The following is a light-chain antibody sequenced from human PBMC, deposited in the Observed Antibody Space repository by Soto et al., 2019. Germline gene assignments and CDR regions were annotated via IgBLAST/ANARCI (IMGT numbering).Light chain of an antibody. CDR3: QQYLSFPKT. Sequence: DSQMTQSPPTLPAFVGDTVTITCRASQSVSSWLAWYQQKPGTAPNLLIYDASSLASGVPSRFSGSGSGTKSTLTIRSLQPDDFATYYCQQYLSFPKTFGQGTKV. CDR1: QSVSSW. J-gene: IGKJ1*01. CDR2: DAS. V-gene: IGKV1-5*01.